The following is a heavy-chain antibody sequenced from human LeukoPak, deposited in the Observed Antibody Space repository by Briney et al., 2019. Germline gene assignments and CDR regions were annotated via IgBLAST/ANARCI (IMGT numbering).Heavy chain of an antibody. J-gene: IGHJ4*02. CDR2: INSDGSST. V-gene: IGHV3-74*01. CDR3: AKETKNDYDY. Sequence: PGGSLRLSCAASGFTFSSYWMHWVRHAPGKGLVCVSRINSDGSSTSYADSVKGRFTISRDNAKNTLYLQMNSLRAEDTAVYYCAKETKNDYDYWGQGTLVTVSS. CDR1: GFTFSSYW.